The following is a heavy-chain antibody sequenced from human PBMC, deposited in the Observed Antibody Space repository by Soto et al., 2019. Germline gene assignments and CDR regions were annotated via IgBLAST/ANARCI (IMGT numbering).Heavy chain of an antibody. CDR3: ASTGINSGSYYPAFDI. V-gene: IGHV1-8*01. J-gene: IGHJ3*02. D-gene: IGHD1-26*01. Sequence: ASVTVSCQASGYTFTSYDINWVRQATGQGLEWMGWMNPNSGNTGYAQKFQGRVTMTRNTSISTAYMELSSLRSEDTAVYYCASTGINSGSYYPAFDIWGQGTMVTVSS. CDR2: MNPNSGNT. CDR1: GYTFTSYD.